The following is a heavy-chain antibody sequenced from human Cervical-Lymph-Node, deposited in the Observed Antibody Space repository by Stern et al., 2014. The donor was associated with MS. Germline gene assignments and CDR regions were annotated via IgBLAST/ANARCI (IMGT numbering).Heavy chain of an antibody. CDR3: ARPLPYAN. D-gene: IGHD4-17*01. J-gene: IGHJ4*02. V-gene: IGHV1-46*01. CDR1: GNTFSAYS. Sequence: QVQLVQSGTEVKKPGASVQLSCTASGNTFSAYSIHWVRQAPGQGLVWMGMINPDGCRTTYAQEFRDRVTMTGDTSTSTVYMHLSSLRSDDTAFYYCARPLPYANWGQGTLVTVSS. CDR2: INPDGCRT.